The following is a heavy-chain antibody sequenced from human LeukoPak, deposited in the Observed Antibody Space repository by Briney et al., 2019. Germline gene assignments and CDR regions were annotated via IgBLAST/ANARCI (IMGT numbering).Heavy chain of an antibody. J-gene: IGHJ4*02. CDR1: GGTSNSHA. V-gene: IGHV1-69*04. CDR3: ATTNDGGGYQWGDFFDF. Sequence: SVKVSCKASGGTSNSHAISWVRQAPGQGLEWMGRIIPNLGTTNRAQNFQDRVTLTADKSTNTAYMELTSQTSDDTAVYYCATTNDGGGYQWGDFFDFWGQGTLVTVSS. D-gene: IGHD3-22*01. CDR2: IIPNLGTT.